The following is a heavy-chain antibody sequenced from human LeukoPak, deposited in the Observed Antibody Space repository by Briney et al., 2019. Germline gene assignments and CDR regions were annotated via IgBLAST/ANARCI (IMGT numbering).Heavy chain of an antibody. J-gene: IGHJ4*02. CDR2: IKGKTDGGTT. CDR1: GFTFSNAW. V-gene: IGHV3-15*01. Sequence: GGSLRLSCAASGFTFSNAWMSWVRQAPGKGLEWVGRIKGKTDGGTTDYAAPVKGRFTISRDDSKNTLYLQMNSLKTEDTAVYYCTTDHAGYDYRGDLFDYWGQGTLVTVSS. CDR3: TTDHAGYDYRGDLFDY. D-gene: IGHD5-12*01.